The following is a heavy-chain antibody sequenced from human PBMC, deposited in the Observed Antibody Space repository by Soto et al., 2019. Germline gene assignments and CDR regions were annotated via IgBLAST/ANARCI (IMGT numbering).Heavy chain of an antibody. CDR3: ARDDRGDYIGNFGY. Sequence: PSETLSLTCTFSGGSPNYYYWTWIRQPPGKGLEWIGNIANTGSTNYNPSLKSRVTISVDTPNNQFSLRLSSVTAADTAVYYCARDDRGDYIGNFGYWGQGTLVTVSS. CDR2: IANTGST. V-gene: IGHV4-59*12. CDR1: GGSPNYYY. D-gene: IGHD4-17*01. J-gene: IGHJ4*02.